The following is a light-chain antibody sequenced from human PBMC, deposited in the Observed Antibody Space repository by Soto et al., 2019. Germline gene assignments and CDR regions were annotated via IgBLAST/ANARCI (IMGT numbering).Light chain of an antibody. CDR2: AAS. J-gene: IGKJ4*01. Sequence: IQLTQSPSSLSASVGDRVTITCRASQGISSYLAWYQQKPGKAPKLLIYAASTLQGGVPSRFSGSGSGTDFTLTIILLHPEDFATYYCQQLNSYPLTVGGGTKVEIK. V-gene: IGKV1-9*01. CDR3: QQLNSYPLT. CDR1: QGISSY.